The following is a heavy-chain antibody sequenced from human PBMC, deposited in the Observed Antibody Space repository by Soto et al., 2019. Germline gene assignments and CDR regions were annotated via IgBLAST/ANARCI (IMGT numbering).Heavy chain of an antibody. D-gene: IGHD3-10*01. J-gene: IGHJ4*02. V-gene: IGHV3-53*02. CDR1: GFTVNSNY. CDR3: ARERLYGPASS. CDR2: IYDGGKT. Sequence: EVQLVETGGGLIQPGGSLRLSCAASGFTVNSNYMSWVRQAPGKGLEWVSVIYDGGKTYYADSVKGRFTISKDSSKNTIYLQMCSLRTEDTAVYYCARERLYGPASSWGQGTLVTVSS.